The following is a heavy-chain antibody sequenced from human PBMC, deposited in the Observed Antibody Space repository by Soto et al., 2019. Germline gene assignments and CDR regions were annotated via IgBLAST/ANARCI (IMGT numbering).Heavy chain of an antibody. D-gene: IGHD2-2*01. CDR2: ISNYNGNT. CDR1: GYTFTSYG. V-gene: IGHV1-18*04. Sequence: RASVKVSCKASGYTFTSYGMSWVRQAPGQGLEWMGWISNYNGNTNYAQKVQDRVTMTTDTSASTTYMELRSLRSDDTAVYYCARGPRYCSSTTCFSGVTWFDPWGQGTLVTVSS. J-gene: IGHJ5*02. CDR3: ARGPRYCSSTTCFSGVTWFDP.